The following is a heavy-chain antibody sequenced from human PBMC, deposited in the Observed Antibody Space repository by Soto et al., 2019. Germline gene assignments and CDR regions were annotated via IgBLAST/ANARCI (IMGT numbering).Heavy chain of an antibody. CDR2: ITNTGGAT. J-gene: IGHJ5*02. CDR3: ARNPRSDIFGVRTIVENWLDT. CDR1: GFNFGNFG. Sequence: GGSLRLSCAASGFNFGNFGMSWVRQAPGKGLQWVSSITNTGGATYHTDSVKGRFIVSRDNSKNVMFLLMRGLGDDDTALYFCARNPRSDIFGVRTIVENWLDTWGRGSL. D-gene: IGHD3-3*02. V-gene: IGHV3-23*01.